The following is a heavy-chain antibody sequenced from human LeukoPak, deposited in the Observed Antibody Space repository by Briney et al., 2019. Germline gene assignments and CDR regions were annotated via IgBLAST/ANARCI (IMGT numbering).Heavy chain of an antibody. D-gene: IGHD5-18*01. CDR3: ARGAWSYGYMESFDI. V-gene: IGHV3-30-3*01. CDR2: ISYDGSNK. Sequence: GGSLRLSCAASGFTFSSYAMHWVRQAPGKGLEWVAVISYDGSNKYYADSVKGRFTISRDNSKNALYLQMNSLRAEDTAVYYCARGAWSYGYMESFDIWGQGTMVTVSS. J-gene: IGHJ3*02. CDR1: GFTFSSYA.